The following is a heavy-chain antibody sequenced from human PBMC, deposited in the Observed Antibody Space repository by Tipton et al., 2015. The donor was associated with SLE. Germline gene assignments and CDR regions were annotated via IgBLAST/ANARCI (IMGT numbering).Heavy chain of an antibody. CDR2: INHSGST. CDR1: GGSFSGYY. CDR3: ARERAAAIPGDAFDI. V-gene: IGHV4-34*01. J-gene: IGHJ3*02. D-gene: IGHD2-2*02. Sequence: TLSLTCAVYGGSFSGYYWSWIRQPPGKGLEWIGEINHSGSTNYNPSLKGRVTISVDTSKNQFSLKLSSVTAADTAVYYCARERAAAIPGDAFDIWGQGTMVTVPS.